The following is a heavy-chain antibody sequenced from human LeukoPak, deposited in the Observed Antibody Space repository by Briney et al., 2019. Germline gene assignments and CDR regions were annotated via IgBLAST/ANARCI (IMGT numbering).Heavy chain of an antibody. J-gene: IGHJ4*02. V-gene: IGHV3-7*01. CDR2: INQDGSEK. Sequence: PGGSLRLSCEASGFTLKYYWMSWVRQAPGKGLEWVANINQDGSEKYFVGSVKGRFTISRDNAQNSVFLQMDSLRVDDTAVYYCARWVSQYYFDYWGQGTHVTVSS. D-gene: IGHD2-21*01. CDR3: ARWVSQYYFDY. CDR1: GFTLKYYW.